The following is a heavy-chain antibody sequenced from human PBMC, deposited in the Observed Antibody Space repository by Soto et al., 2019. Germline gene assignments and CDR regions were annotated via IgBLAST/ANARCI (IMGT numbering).Heavy chain of an antibody. CDR3: VRDLDRGIFDY. V-gene: IGHV3-33*01. D-gene: IGHD5-18*01. CDR1: GFTFSTYG. CDR2: IWYDGGNK. J-gene: IGHJ4*02. Sequence: PGGSLRLSCAASGFTFSTYGMHWVRQAPGKGLEWVAVIWYDGGNKYYADSVKGRFIISRDNSENTLYLQMSSLRAEDTAVYFCVRDLDRGIFDYWGQGT.